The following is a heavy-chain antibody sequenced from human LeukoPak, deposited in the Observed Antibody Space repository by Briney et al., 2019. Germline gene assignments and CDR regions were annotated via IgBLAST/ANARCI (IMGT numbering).Heavy chain of an antibody. CDR3: ARGRDFWSGYSFDY. CDR2: VYYSGST. V-gene: IGHV4-59*01. D-gene: IGHD3-3*01. CDR1: GGSISTYY. Sequence: PSETLSLTCTVSGGSISTYYWSWIRQPPGKGLEWIGYVYYSGSTEYNPSLKSRVTISVDTSKIQFSLKLSSVTAADTAVYYCARGRDFWSGYSFDYWGLGTLVTVSS. J-gene: IGHJ4*02.